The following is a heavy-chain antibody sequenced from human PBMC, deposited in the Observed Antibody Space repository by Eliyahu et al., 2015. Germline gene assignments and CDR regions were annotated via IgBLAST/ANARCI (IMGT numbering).Heavy chain of an antibody. D-gene: IGHD6-6*01. J-gene: IGHJ6*02. CDR2: IRSKAYGGTT. V-gene: IGHV3-49*03. CDR1: GFTFGDYA. CDR3: TRGEDSSSSYYYGMDV. Sequence: EVQLVESGGGLVQPGRSLRLSCTASGFTFGDYAMSWFRQAPGKGLEWVGFIRSKAYGGTTEYAASVKGRFTISRDDSKSIAYLQMNSLKTEDTAVYYCTRGEDSSSSYYYGMDVWGQGTTVTVSS.